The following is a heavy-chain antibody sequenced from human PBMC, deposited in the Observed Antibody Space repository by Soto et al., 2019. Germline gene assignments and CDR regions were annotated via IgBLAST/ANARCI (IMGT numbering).Heavy chain of an antibody. Sequence: ASVKVSCKASGYTFTGYGISWVRQAPGQGLEWMGWISAYNGNTNYAQKLQGRVTMTTDTSTSTAYMELRSLRSDDTAVYYCARRGDIVVVVAARSDAFDIWGQGTMVTVSS. D-gene: IGHD2-15*01. CDR2: ISAYNGNT. V-gene: IGHV1-18*01. CDR1: GYTFTGYG. J-gene: IGHJ3*02. CDR3: ARRGDIVVVVAARSDAFDI.